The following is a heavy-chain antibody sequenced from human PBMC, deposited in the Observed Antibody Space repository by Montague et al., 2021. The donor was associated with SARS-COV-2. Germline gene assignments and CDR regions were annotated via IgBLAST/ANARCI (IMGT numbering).Heavy chain of an antibody. V-gene: IGHV4-31*03. CDR3: ARSPEPMIILIITSLNWYFDL. J-gene: IGHJ2*01. CDR2: MYYSGST. Sequence: TLSLTCTVSGGSISSGGYYWSWIRQHPGKGLEWIGYMYYSGSTYYXPSLKSRVTISVDTSKNQFSLKMSSVTAADTAVYYCARSPEPMIILIITSLNWYFDLWGRGTLVTVSS. CDR1: GGSISSGGYY. D-gene: IGHD3-22*01.